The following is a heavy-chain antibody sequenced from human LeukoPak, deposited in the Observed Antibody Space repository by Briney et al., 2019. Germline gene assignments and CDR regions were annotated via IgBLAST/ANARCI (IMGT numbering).Heavy chain of an antibody. CDR3: VRGNSLVFDY. D-gene: IGHD2-8*02. Sequence: GRSLRLSCAASGFTFSSYAMSWVRQAPGKGLEWVSAISGSSGSTYYADSVKGRFTISRDNSKNTLYLQMNSLRAEDTAVYYCVRGNSLVFDYWGQGTLVTVSS. CDR2: ISGSSGST. J-gene: IGHJ4*02. V-gene: IGHV3-23*01. CDR1: GFTFSSYA.